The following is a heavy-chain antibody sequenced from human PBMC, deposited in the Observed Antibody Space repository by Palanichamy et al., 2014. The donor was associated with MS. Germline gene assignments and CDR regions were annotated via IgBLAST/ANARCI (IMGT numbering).Heavy chain of an antibody. V-gene: IGHV3-7*03. CDR2: INKDGSEK. CDR3: ARDNSGDGWYY. Sequence: EVQLVESGGGLVQPGGSLRLSCVVSGFTFRDYWMSWVRQAPGKGLEWVANINKDGSEKHYVDSVRGRFTLSRDNAKNSLYLQMSSLRVEDTAVYYCARDNSGDGWYYWGQGTLVPVSS. J-gene: IGHJ4*02. D-gene: IGHD5-24*01. CDR1: GFTFRDYW.